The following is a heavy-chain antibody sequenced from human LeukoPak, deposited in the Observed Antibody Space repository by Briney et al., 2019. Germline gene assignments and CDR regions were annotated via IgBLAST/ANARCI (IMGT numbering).Heavy chain of an antibody. CDR1: GFSFGSHP. CDR2: ISGSGDTT. J-gene: IGHJ4*02. D-gene: IGHD2-2*01. Sequence: GGSLRLSCAASGFSFGSHPMNWVRQAPGKGLEWVSVISGSGDTTYYPDSVRGRFTISRDNSQNTLYLQMNSLRAEDTAMYFCAKGTPGHYFDYWGQGTLVTVSS. CDR3: AKGTPGHYFDY. V-gene: IGHV3-23*01.